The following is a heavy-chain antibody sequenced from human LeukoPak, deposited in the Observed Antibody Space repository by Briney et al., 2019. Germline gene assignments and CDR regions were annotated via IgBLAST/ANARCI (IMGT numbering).Heavy chain of an antibody. J-gene: IGHJ5*02. Sequence: GGSLRLSCAASGFTFSNAWMSWVRQAPGKGLEWVGRIKSKTDGGTTDYAAPVKGRFTISRDDSKNTLYLQMNSLKTEDTAVYYCTTLTTAYSSSWYDDWFDPWGQGTLVTVSS. CDR2: IKSKTDGGTT. D-gene: IGHD6-13*01. V-gene: IGHV3-15*01. CDR3: TTLTTAYSSSWYDDWFDP. CDR1: GFTFSNAW.